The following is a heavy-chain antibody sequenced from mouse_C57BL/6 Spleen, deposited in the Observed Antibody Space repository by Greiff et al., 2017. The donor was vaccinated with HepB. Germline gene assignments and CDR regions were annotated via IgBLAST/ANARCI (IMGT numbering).Heavy chain of an antibody. CDR3: ARSYYYGSSYDPMDY. V-gene: IGHV1-26*01. J-gene: IGHJ4*01. CDR2: INPNNGGT. Sequence: EVKLQQSGPELVKPGASVKISCKASGYTFTDYYMNWVKQSHGKSLEWIGDINPNNGGTSYNQKFKGKATLTVDKSSSTAYMELRSLTSEDSAVYYCARSYYYGSSYDPMDYWGQGTSVTVSS. D-gene: IGHD1-1*01. CDR1: GYTFTDYY.